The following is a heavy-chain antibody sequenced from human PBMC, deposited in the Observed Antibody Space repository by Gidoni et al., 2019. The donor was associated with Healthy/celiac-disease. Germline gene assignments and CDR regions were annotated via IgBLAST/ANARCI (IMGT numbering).Heavy chain of an antibody. V-gene: IGHV6-1*01. J-gene: IGHJ4*02. CDR2: TYYRSKWYN. D-gene: IGHD2-2*02. CDR3: ARDECSSTSCYTGRGSYFDY. Sequence: QVQLQQSGPGLVKPSQTLSLTCAISGDSVSSNRAAWHWIRQSPSRGLEWLGRTYYRSKWYNDYAVSVKSRITINPDTSKNQFSLQLNSVTPEDTAVYYCARDECSSTSCYTGRGSYFDYWGQGTLVTASS. CDR1: GDSVSSNRAA.